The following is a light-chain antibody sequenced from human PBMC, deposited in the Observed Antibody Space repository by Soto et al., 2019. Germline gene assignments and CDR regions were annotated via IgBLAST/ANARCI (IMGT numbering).Light chain of an antibody. CDR3: QQRSNWPPRT. Sequence: EIVLTQSPATLSLSPGERATLSCRASQSVSSYLAWYQQKPGQAPRLLIYDASNSATGIPARFSGSGSGTDFTLPISSLEPEDFAVYYCQQRSNWPPRTFGGGTKVEIK. J-gene: IGKJ4*01. CDR2: DAS. CDR1: QSVSSY. V-gene: IGKV3-11*01.